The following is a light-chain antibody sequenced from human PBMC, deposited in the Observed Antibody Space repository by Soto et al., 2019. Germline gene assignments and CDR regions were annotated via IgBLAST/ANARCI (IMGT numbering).Light chain of an antibody. CDR2: GAS. V-gene: IGKV3-15*01. J-gene: IGKJ2*01. CDR1: QSVSSN. Sequence: EIVMTQSPATLSVSPGERATLSCRASQSVSSNLAWYHQKPGQVPRLLIYGASTRVAGIPPRFSGSGSGTEFTLTNSSLQSEDFAVCYYQQYNNWPRSSGQGTKLEIK. CDR3: QQYNNWPRS.